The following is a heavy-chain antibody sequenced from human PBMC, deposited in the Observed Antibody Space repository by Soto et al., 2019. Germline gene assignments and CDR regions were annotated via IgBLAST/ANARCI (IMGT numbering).Heavy chain of an antibody. J-gene: IGHJ3*02. CDR2: IKSKTDGGTT. Sequence: EVQLVESGGGLVKPGGSLRLSCAASGFTFSNAWMNWVRQAPGKGLEWVGRIKSKTDGGTTDNAAPVKGRFTISRGDSKNTLYLQMKSLKPEDTAVYYCTTALLTRHYYGSGSLYAFDIWGQGTMVTVSS. V-gene: IGHV3-15*07. D-gene: IGHD3-10*01. CDR1: GFTFSNAW. CDR3: TTALLTRHYYGSGSLYAFDI.